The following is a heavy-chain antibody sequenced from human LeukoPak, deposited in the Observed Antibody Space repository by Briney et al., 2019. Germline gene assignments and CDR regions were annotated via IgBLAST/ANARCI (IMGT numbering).Heavy chain of an antibody. Sequence: TGGSLRLSCAASGFIVSSNYMSWVRQAPGKGLEWVSAISGSGGSTYYADSVKGRFTISRDNSKNTLYLQMNSLRAEDTAVYYCAKDPRSYYYGSGSFAWGQGTLVTVSS. D-gene: IGHD3-10*01. CDR2: ISGSGGST. CDR3: AKDPRSYYYGSGSFA. CDR1: GFIVSSNY. J-gene: IGHJ5*02. V-gene: IGHV3-23*01.